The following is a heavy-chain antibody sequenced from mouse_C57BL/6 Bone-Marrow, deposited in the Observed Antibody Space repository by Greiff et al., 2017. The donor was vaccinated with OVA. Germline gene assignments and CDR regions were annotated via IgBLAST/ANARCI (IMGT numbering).Heavy chain of an antibody. CDR2: ISNGGGST. CDR3: ARHEGLLRNFDV. J-gene: IGHJ1*03. V-gene: IGHV5-12*01. D-gene: IGHD2-3*01. CDR1: GFTFSDYY. Sequence: DVMLVESGGGLVQPGGSLKLSCAASGFTFSDYYMYWVRQTPEKRLEWVAYISNGGGSTYYPDTVKGRFTISRDNAKNTLYLQMSRLKSEDTAMYYCARHEGLLRNFDVWGTGTTVTVSS.